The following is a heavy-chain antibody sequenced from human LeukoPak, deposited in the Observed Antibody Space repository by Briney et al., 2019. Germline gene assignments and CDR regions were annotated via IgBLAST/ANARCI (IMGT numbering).Heavy chain of an antibody. CDR3: ARVQVPVVEILDWYFDL. J-gene: IGHJ2*01. CDR2: IYYSGST. CDR1: GGSISSGGYY. Sequence: SETLSLTCTVSGGSISSGGYYWSWIRQHPGKGLEWIGYIYYSGSTYYNPSLKSRVTISVDTSKNQFSLKLSSVTAADTAVYYCARVQVPVVEILDWYFDLWGRGTLVTVSS. D-gene: IGHD2-21*01. V-gene: IGHV4-31*03.